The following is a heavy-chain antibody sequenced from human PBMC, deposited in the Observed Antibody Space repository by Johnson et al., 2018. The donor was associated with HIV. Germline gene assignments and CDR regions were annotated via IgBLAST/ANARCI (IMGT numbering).Heavy chain of an antibody. CDR3: ARGRRVSMIVVLDI. CDR2: IRNDGINK. D-gene: IGHD3-22*01. V-gene: IGHV3-30*02. J-gene: IGHJ3*02. CDR1: AFTFSSYG. Sequence: QVQLVESGGGVVQPGGSLRLSCAASAFTFSSYGMHWVRQAPGKGLEWVAFIRNDGINKYYADSVKGRFTISRDNSKNRLYLQMNSLRTEDTAVYYCARGRRVSMIVVLDIWGQGTMVTVSS.